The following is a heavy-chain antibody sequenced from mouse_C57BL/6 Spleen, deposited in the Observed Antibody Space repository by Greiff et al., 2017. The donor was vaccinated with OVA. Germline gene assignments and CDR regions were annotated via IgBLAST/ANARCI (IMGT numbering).Heavy chain of an antibody. Sequence: VQGVESGPGLVAPSQCLSITCTVSGFSLTSYGVSWVRQPPGKGLEWMGVIWGDGSTNYHSALMSRLSISKDNSKSQVFLKLNSLQTDDTATYYCARGWLLDAMGYWGQGTSVTVSS. D-gene: IGHD2-3*01. J-gene: IGHJ4*01. CDR2: IWGDGST. V-gene: IGHV2-3*01. CDR1: GFSLTSYG. CDR3: ARGWLLDAMGY.